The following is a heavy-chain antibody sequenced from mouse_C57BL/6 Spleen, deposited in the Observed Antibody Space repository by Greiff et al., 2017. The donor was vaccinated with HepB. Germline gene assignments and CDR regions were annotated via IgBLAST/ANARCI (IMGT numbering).Heavy chain of an antibody. J-gene: IGHJ4*01. D-gene: IGHD1-1*01. CDR2: IDPETGGT. V-gene: IGHV1-15*01. CDR3: TRGTTVDYCAMDY. CDR1: GYTFTDYE. Sequence: QVQLQQSGAELVRPGASVTLSCKASGYTFTDYEMHWVKQTPVHGLEWIGAIDPETGGTAYNQKFKGKAILTADKSSSTAYMELRSLPSEDAAVYYCTRGTTVDYCAMDYWGQGTSVTVSS.